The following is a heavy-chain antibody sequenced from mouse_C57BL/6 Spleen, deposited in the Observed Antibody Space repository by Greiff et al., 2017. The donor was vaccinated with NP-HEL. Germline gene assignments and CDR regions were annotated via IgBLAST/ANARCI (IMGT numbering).Heavy chain of an antibody. V-gene: IGHV5-6-2*01. CDR3: ARSGYYAMDY. J-gene: IGHJ4*01. Sequence: EVKLMESGGGLVKLGGSLKLSCAASGFTFSSYYMSWVRQTPEKRLELVAAINSNGGSTYYPDTVKGRFTISRDNAKNTLYLQMSSLKSEDTALYYCARSGYYAMDYWGQGTSVTVSS. CDR1: GFTFSSYY. CDR2: INSNGGST.